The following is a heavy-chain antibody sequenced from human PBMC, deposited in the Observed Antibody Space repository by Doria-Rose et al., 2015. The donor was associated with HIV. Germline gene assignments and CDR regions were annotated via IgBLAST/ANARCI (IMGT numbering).Heavy chain of an antibody. V-gene: IGHV1-69*04. J-gene: IGHJ4*02. CDR1: YA. Sequence: YAINWVRQAPGQGPEWMGRIIPVLGVANYAQKFQARITITVDDSTSTSYMELTTLRSDDTAIYYCARIPPFSTSYYFDYWGQGTLVTVSS. CDR2: IIPVLGVA. CDR3: ARIPPFSTSYYFDY. D-gene: IGHD2-2*01.